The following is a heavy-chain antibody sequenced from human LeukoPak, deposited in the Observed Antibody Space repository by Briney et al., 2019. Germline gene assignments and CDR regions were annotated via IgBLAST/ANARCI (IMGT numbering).Heavy chain of an antibody. CDR3: TRTGLLWFGELLDAEYFQH. D-gene: IGHD3-10*01. CDR2: IKSKTDGGTT. V-gene: IGHV3-15*01. J-gene: IGHJ1*01. CDR1: GFTFSNAW. Sequence: GGSLRLSCAASGFTFSNAWMSWVRQAPGKGLEWIGRIKSKTDGGTTDYAAPVKGRFTISRDDSKNTLYLQMNSLKTEDTTVYYCTRTGLLWFGELLDAEYFQHWGQGTLVTVSS.